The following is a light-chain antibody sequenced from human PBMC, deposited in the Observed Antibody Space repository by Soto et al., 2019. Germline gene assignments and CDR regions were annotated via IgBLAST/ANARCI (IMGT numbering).Light chain of an antibody. CDR1: SSNIGAGYD. J-gene: IGLJ3*02. V-gene: IGLV1-40*01. CDR2: GNA. CDR3: QSYDSRLRGSWV. Sequence: QLVLTQPPSVSGAPGQGVTLSCTGSSSNIGAGYDVHWYQQLPGTSPKLLIYGNANRPSGVPDRFSGSKSGTSASLAITGLRAEDDADYYCQSYDSRLRGSWVFGGGTKLTVL.